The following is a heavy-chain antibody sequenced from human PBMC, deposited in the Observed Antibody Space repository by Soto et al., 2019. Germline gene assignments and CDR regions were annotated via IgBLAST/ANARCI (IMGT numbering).Heavy chain of an antibody. CDR2: ISYDGSNK. J-gene: IGHJ4*02. Sequence: GGSLRLSCAASRFTFSSYGMHWVRQAPGKGLEWVAVISYDGSNKYYADSVKGRFTISRDNSKNTLYLQMNSLRAEDTAVYYCAKDRSGYSGYDLRGYYDYWGQGTLVTVSS. CDR1: RFTFSSYG. D-gene: IGHD5-12*01. V-gene: IGHV3-30*18. CDR3: AKDRSGYSGYDLRGYYDY.